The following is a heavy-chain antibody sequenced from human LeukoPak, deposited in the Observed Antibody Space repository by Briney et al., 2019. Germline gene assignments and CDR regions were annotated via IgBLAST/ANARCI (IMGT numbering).Heavy chain of an antibody. J-gene: IGHJ6*02. V-gene: IGHV1-46*01. Sequence: ASVKVSCKASGGTFSSYAISWVRQAPGQGLEWMGVINPGGGSTSYPQKFQGRVTMTRDTSTSTVYMELSSLRSEDTAVYYCARNLWGGYYYYYGMDVWGQGTTVTVSS. CDR3: ARNLWGGYYYYYGMDV. D-gene: IGHD1-7*01. CDR1: GGTFSSYA. CDR2: INPGGGST.